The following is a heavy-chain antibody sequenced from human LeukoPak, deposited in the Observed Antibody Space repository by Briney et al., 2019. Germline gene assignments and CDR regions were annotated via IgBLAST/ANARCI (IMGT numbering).Heavy chain of an antibody. CDR1: GFTFDDYA. CDR3: ARDYGGSSPFDY. D-gene: IGHD4-23*01. CDR2: ISWNSGSI. Sequence: PGGSLRLSCAASGFTFDDYAMHWVRQAPGKGLGWVSGISWNSGSIGYADSVNGRFTISRDNAKNSLYLHMNSLRAEDTAVYYCARDYGGSSPFDYWDQGTLVTVSS. V-gene: IGHV3-9*01. J-gene: IGHJ4*02.